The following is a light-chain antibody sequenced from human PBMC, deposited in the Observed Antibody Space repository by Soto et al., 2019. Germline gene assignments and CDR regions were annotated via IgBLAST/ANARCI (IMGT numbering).Light chain of an antibody. CDR1: QSLLHSNGYNY. Sequence: DIVMTQSPLSLPVTPGEPASISCRSSQSLLHSNGYNYLDWYLQKPGQSPQLLIYLGSNRASGVPDRFSGSGSGTDFTLKISGVEAEDVGVYYCMQALQTGYTFGQGTKLEIK. V-gene: IGKV2-28*01. CDR3: MQALQTGYT. J-gene: IGKJ2*01. CDR2: LGS.